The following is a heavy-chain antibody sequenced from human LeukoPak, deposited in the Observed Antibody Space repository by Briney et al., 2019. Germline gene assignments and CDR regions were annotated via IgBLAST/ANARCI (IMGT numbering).Heavy chain of an antibody. D-gene: IGHD1-26*01. CDR1: GGSITTINY. CDR2: ISLSGYT. V-gene: IGHV4-4*02. Sequence: SGTLSLTCGVSGGSITTINYWSWVRQSPGRGLEWIGEISLSGYTGFNPSLRGRVTMSLDESKNHLSLTLTSVTPADTAIYYCSRESGPYSPFGHWGQGILVTVTT. CDR3: SRESGPYSPFGH. J-gene: IGHJ4*02.